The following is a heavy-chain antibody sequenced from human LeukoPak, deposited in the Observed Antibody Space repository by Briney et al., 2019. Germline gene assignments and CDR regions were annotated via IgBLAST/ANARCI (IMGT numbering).Heavy chain of an antibody. CDR3: AKDHGGWDGYNHFDY. J-gene: IGHJ4*02. CDR1: AFNFSGHW. Sequence: PGGSLRLSCEGSAFNFSGHWMNWVRQTPGKGLEWVASIKEDGSERQYVDSVKGRFSISRDNTKGSLFLQLNSLRAEDTAVYYCAKDHGGWDGYNHFDYWGQGTLVTVSS. V-gene: IGHV3-7*03. CDR2: IKEDGSER. D-gene: IGHD5-24*01.